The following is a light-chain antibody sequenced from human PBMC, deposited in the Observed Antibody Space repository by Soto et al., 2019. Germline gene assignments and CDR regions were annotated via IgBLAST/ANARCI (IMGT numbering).Light chain of an antibody. V-gene: IGLV2-14*01. J-gene: IGLJ2*01. CDR1: SSDIAVSSY. CDR2: EGT. CDR3: SSYTTSHGLV. Sequence: QSALTQPASVSASPGQSITISCTGSSSDIAVSSYVSWYRQHPGKAPELIIYEGTNRPSGVSYRFSGSKSGDTASLTVSGLQAEDEADYYCSSYTTSHGLVFGGGTQLTVL.